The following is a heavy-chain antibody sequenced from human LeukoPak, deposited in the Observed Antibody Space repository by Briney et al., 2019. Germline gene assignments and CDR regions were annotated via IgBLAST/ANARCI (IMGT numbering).Heavy chain of an antibody. CDR2: IYYSGST. J-gene: IGHJ3*02. CDR1: GGSISSYY. V-gene: IGHV4-59*08. D-gene: IGHD3-22*01. Sequence: SETLSLTCTVSGGSISSYYWSWIRQPPGKGLEWIGYIYYSGSTNYNPSLKSRVTISVDTSKNQFSLKLSSVTAADTAVYYCARQGGITMIVVIITDDAFDIWGQGTMVTVSS. CDR3: ARQGGITMIVVIITDDAFDI.